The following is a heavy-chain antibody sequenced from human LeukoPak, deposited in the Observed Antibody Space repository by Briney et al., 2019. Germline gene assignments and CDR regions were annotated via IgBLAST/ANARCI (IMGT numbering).Heavy chain of an antibody. CDR1: GYTFTDYY. CDR3: ASYIVATKIVDY. J-gene: IGHJ4*02. V-gene: IGHV1-2*02. D-gene: IGHD5-12*01. Sequence: ASVKVSCKASGYTFTDYYIHWVRQAPGQGLEWMGWINPNSGGTNYAQKFQGRVTMTRDTSISTAYMELSRLRSDDTAVYYCASYIVATKIVDYWGQGTLVTVSS. CDR2: INPNSGGT.